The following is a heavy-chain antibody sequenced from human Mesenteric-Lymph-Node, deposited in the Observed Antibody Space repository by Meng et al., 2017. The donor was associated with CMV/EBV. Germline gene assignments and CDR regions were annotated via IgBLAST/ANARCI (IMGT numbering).Heavy chain of an antibody. J-gene: IGHJ4*02. D-gene: IGHD2-2*01. CDR1: GFTFSSYW. CDR2: IKQDGSEK. Sequence: GESLKISCAASGFTFSSYWMSWVRQAPGKGLEWVANIKQDGSEKYYVDSVKGRFTISRDNAKNSLYLQMNSLRAEDTAVYYCATRCSTSCYNDYWGQGTLVTVSS. CDR3: ATRCSTSCYNDY. V-gene: IGHV3-7*01.